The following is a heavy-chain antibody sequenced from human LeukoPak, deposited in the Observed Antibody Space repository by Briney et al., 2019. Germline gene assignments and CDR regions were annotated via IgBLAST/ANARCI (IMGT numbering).Heavy chain of an antibody. CDR2: IHNSEST. Sequence: SETLSLTCIVSGGSISTSYYYWAWIRLPPGKGLEWIGNIHNSESTYYNPSLKSRATISVDTSKNQFSLKLCSVTAADTALYYCARQVTFGYAYAYYFDYWGQGSLVTVSS. CDR3: ARQVTFGYAYAYYFDY. J-gene: IGHJ4*02. V-gene: IGHV4-39*01. D-gene: IGHD5-18*01. CDR1: GGSISTSYYY.